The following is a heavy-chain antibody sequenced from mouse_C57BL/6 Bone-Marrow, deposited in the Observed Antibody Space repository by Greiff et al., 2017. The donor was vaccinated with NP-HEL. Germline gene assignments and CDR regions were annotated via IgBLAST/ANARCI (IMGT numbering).Heavy chain of an antibody. D-gene: IGHD2-1*01. Sequence: VQLQQSGAELARPGASVKLSCKASGYTFTSYGISWVKQRPGQGLEWIGEIYPRSGNTYYNEKFKGKATLTADKSSSTAYMELSSLTSEDSAVYFCARSNYGSVYAIEYWGEGTSVTVSS. CDR1: GYTFTSYG. CDR2: IYPRSGNT. J-gene: IGHJ4*01. CDR3: ARSNYGSVYAIEY. V-gene: IGHV1-81*01.